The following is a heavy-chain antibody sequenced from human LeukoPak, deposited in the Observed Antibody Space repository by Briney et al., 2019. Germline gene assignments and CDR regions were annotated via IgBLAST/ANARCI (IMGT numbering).Heavy chain of an antibody. CDR2: ISAYNGNT. D-gene: IGHD3-16*01. CDR1: GYTFTSYG. CDR3: ARWGLHAYIWGSSDY. V-gene: IGHV1-18*01. Sequence: ASVKVSCKASGYTFTSYGISWVRQAPGQGLEWMGWISAYNGNTNYAQKLQGRVTMTTDTSTSTAYMELRSLRSDDTAVYYCARWGLHAYIWGSSDYWGQGTLVTVSS. J-gene: IGHJ4*02.